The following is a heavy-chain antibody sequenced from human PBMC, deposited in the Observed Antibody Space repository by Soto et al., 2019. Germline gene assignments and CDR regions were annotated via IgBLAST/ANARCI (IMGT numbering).Heavy chain of an antibody. V-gene: IGHV4-30-4*01. CDR3: ARASYDSSTYYLDY. CDR2: IYYSGST. J-gene: IGHJ4*02. CDR1: GASISSGDYY. Sequence: PSETLSLSCTVSGASISSGDYYWTWIRQPPGKGLEWIGSIYYSGSTYCNPSLKSRVTISVDTSNNQFSLKLSSVTAADTAVYYCARASYDSSTYYLDYWGQGTLVTVSS. D-gene: IGHD3-22*01.